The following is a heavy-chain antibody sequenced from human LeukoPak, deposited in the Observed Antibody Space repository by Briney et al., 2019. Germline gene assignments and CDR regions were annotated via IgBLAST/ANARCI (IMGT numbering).Heavy chain of an antibody. V-gene: IGHV3-23*01. J-gene: IGHJ4*02. CDR3: AKKVGDFWSGYYVDFDY. CDR1: GFTFSSYA. D-gene: IGHD3-3*01. Sequence: GGSLRLSCAASGFTFSSYAMSWVRQAPGKGPEWVSAISGSGGSTYYADSVKGRFTISRDNSKNTLYLQMNSLRAEDTAVYYCAKKVGDFWSGYYVDFDYWGQGTLVTVSS. CDR2: ISGSGGST.